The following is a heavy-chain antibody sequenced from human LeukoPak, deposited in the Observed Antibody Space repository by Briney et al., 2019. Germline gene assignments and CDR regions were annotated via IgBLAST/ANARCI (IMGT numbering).Heavy chain of an antibody. J-gene: IGHJ5*02. CDR1: GYTFTSYG. V-gene: IGHV1-18*01. D-gene: IGHD2-2*01. Sequence: ASVKVSCKASGYTFTSYGISWVRQAPGQGLEWMGWISAYNGNTNYAQKLQGRVTMTTDTSTSTAYIELRSLRSDDTAVYYCARDPGYCSSTSCYLAPRREPYNWFDPWGQGTLVTVSS. CDR2: ISAYNGNT. CDR3: ARDPGYCSSTSCYLAPRREPYNWFDP.